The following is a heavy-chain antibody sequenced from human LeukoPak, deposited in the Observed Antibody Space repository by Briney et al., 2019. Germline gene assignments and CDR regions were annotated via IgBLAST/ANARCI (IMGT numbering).Heavy chain of an antibody. V-gene: IGHV1-69*06. CDR3: ARVGITMVRGANNWFDP. CDR2: IIPIFGTA. D-gene: IGHD3-10*01. J-gene: IGHJ5*02. Sequence: SVKVSCKASGGTFSSYAISWVRQARGQGLEWMGGIIPIFGTANYAQKFQGRVTITADKSTSTAYMELSSLRSEDTAVYYCARVGITMVRGANNWFDPWGQGTLVTVSS. CDR1: GGTFSSYA.